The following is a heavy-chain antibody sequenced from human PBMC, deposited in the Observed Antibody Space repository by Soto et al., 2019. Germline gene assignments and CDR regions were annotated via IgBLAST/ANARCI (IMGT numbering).Heavy chain of an antibody. CDR3: AREDRYPKMGYYYYYGMDV. CDR1: GYTFTSYG. V-gene: IGHV1-18*01. D-gene: IGHD1-26*01. J-gene: IGHJ6*02. CDR2: ISAYNGNT. Sequence: ASVKVSCKASGYTFTSYGISWVRQAPGQGLEWMGWISAYNGNTNYAQKFQGRVTITRDTSASTAYMELSSLRSEDTAVYYCAREDRYPKMGYYYYYGMDVWGQGTTVTVSS.